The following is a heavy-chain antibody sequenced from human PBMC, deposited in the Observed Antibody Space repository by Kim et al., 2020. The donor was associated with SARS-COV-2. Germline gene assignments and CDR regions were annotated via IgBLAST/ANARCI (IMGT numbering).Heavy chain of an antibody. Sequence: GGSLRLSCAVSGFTFSSYLMHWVRQAPGKGLVWVSRIDSEGGNTIYADSVKGRFTVSRDNAKNTLYLQMNSLRAEDTAMYYCARGVAALTYWGQGTPVT. J-gene: IGHJ4*02. V-gene: IGHV3-74*01. D-gene: IGHD6-6*01. CDR3: ARGVAALTY. CDR1: GFTFSSYL. CDR2: IDSEGGNT.